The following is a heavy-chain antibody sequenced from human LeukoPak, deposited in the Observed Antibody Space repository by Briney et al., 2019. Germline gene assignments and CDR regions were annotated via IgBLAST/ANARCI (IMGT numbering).Heavy chain of an antibody. D-gene: IGHD6-13*01. J-gene: IGHJ4*02. CDR2: ISGSGGST. Sequence: GGSLRLSCAASGFRFNNCGMSWVRQAPGKGLEWVSAISGSGGSTYYADSVKGRFTISRDNSKNTLYLQMNSLRAEDTAVYYCAKGAAAAGTGSYFDYWGQGTLVSVSS. CDR3: AKGAAAAGTGSYFDY. CDR1: GFRFNNCG. V-gene: IGHV3-23*01.